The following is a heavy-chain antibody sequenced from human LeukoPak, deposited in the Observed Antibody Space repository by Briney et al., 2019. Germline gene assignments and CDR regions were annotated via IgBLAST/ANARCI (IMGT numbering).Heavy chain of an antibody. CDR1: GGSISSSYYY. Sequence: PSETLSLTCTVSGGSISSSYYYWGWIRQPPGKGLEWIGSIYYSGSTYYNPSLKSRVTISADTSKNQFSLKLSSVTAADTAVYYCARRSGSYYNYFDYWGQGTLVTVSS. CDR3: ARRSGSYYNYFDY. D-gene: IGHD1-26*01. J-gene: IGHJ4*02. CDR2: IYYSGST. V-gene: IGHV4-39*01.